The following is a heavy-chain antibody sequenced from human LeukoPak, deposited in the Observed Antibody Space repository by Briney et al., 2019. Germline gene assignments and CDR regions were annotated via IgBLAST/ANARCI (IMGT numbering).Heavy chain of an antibody. Sequence: SETLCLTCAVYGGSFSGYYWSWIRQPPGKGLEWIGEINHSGSTNYNPSLKSRVTISVDTSKNQFSLKLSSVTAADTAVYYCARKAIFGVVVGPRFDPWGQGTLVTVSS. D-gene: IGHD3-3*01. J-gene: IGHJ5*02. V-gene: IGHV4-34*01. CDR1: GGSFSGYY. CDR2: INHSGST. CDR3: ARKAIFGVVVGPRFDP.